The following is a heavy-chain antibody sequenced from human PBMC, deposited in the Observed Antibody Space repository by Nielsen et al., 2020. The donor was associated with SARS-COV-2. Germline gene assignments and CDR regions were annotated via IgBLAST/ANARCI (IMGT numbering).Heavy chain of an antibody. CDR2: ISGSGGST. Sequence: WLRQPPGKGLEWVSAISGSGGSTYYADSVKGRFTISRDNSKNTLYLQMNSLRAEDTAVYYCAKSVAAHHSNYYYYYYGMDVWGQGTTVTVSS. D-gene: IGHD2-15*01. J-gene: IGHJ6*02. CDR3: AKSVAAHHSNYYYYYYGMDV. V-gene: IGHV3-23*01.